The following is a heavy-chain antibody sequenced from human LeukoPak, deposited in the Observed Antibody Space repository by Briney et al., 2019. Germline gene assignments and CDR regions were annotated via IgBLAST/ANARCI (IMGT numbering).Heavy chain of an antibody. J-gene: IGHJ4*02. CDR3: ARGGLDYGGNSGLDY. CDR2: INSDGSST. CDR1: GFTFSSYW. Sequence: GGSLRLSCAASGFTFSSYWMHWVRQAPGKGLVWVSRINSDGSSTSYADSVKGRFTISRDNAKNTLYLQMNSLRAEDTAVCYCARGGLDYGGNSGLDYWGQGTLVTVSS. V-gene: IGHV3-74*01. D-gene: IGHD4-23*01.